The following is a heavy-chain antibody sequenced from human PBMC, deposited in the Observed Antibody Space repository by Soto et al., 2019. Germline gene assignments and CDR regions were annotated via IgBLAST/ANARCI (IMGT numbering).Heavy chain of an antibody. CDR2: ISAYNGNT. CDR1: GYTFTSYG. Sequence: ASVKVSCKAAGYTFTSYGGSWVRQTPGQGLEWMGWISAYNGNTNYAQKLQGRVTMTTDTSTSTAYMELRSLRSDDTAVYYCARLKDYYDSSGDYYFDYCGQGTLVTVSS. D-gene: IGHD3-22*01. J-gene: IGHJ4*02. V-gene: IGHV1-18*01. CDR3: ARLKDYYDSSGDYYFDY.